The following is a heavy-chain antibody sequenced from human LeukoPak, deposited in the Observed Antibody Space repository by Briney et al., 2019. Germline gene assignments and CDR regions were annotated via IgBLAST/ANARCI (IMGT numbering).Heavy chain of an antibody. CDR3: ARVFSANARREGYFDY. J-gene: IGHJ4*02. CDR2: INPKNGGS. CDR1: GYTFTGYY. D-gene: IGHD3-10*02. Sequence: ASVKVSCKASGYTFTGYYMHWVRQAPGQGLEWVGWINPKNGGSNYAQKFQGRVTMTRDRSISTAYMELSRLTSGDTAVYYCARVFSANARREGYFDYWGQGTLVTVSS. V-gene: IGHV1-2*02.